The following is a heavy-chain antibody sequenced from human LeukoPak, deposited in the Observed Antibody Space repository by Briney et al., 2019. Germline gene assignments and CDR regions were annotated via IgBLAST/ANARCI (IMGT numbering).Heavy chain of an antibody. D-gene: IGHD3-22*01. CDR2: ISAYNGNT. V-gene: IGHV1-18*01. CDR3: ARETYYYDSSGYLDY. Sequence: GASVKVSFKASGYTFTSYGISWVRQAPGQGLEWMGWISAYNGNTNYAQKLQGRVTMTTDTSTSTAYMELRSLRSDDTAVYYCARETYYYDSSGYLDYWGQGTLVTVSS. CDR1: GYTFTSYG. J-gene: IGHJ4*02.